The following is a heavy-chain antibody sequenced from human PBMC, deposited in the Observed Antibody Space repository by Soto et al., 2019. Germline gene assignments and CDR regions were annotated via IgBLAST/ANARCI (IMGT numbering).Heavy chain of an antibody. Sequence: GGSLRLSCAASGFSFDDYAMRWVRHEPGKGLEWVSILYSGGNTYYADSVEGRFTISRDGSKNTLYLHMNSLRAEDTAVYYCALRRVAYADFWGQGTRVTVSS. CDR3: ALRRVAYADF. J-gene: IGHJ4*02. D-gene: IGHD2-2*01. CDR2: LYSGGNT. V-gene: IGHV3-23*03. CDR1: GFSFDDYA.